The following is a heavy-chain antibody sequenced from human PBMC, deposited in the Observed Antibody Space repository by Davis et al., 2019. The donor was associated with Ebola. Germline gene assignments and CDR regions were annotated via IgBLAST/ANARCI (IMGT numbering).Heavy chain of an antibody. CDR1: GASISSGFFA. Sequence: SETLSLTCTVSGASISSGFFAWSWVRQPAGKGLEWIGHIFSSGHTKYNPSLESRISISLDTSKSQFSLRLTSVTAADTATYICTRDRHDSRAYGFWGQGQMVTVSS. CDR2: IFSSGHT. CDR3: TRDRHDSRAYGF. D-gene: IGHD3-16*01. V-gene: IGHV4-61*09. J-gene: IGHJ4*02.